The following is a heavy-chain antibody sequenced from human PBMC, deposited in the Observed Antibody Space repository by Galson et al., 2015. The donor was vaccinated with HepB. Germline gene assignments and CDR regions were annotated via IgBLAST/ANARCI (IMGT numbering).Heavy chain of an antibody. J-gene: IGHJ4*02. Sequence: SLRLSCAASGFPFSSYGMPWVRQAPGKGLEWVAVIWYDGSNKYYADSVKGRFTISRDNSKNTLYLQMNSLRAEDTAVYYCARDRHSSSCPDYWGQGTLVTVSS. CDR2: IWYDGSNK. V-gene: IGHV3-33*08. CDR3: ARDRHSSSCPDY. CDR1: GFPFSSYG. D-gene: IGHD6-13*01.